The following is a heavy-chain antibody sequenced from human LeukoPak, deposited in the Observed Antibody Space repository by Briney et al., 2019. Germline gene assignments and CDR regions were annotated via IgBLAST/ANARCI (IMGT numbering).Heavy chain of an antibody. D-gene: IGHD2-8*02. Sequence: SSETLSLTCTVSGGSISSYYWSWIRPPPGKGLEWIAYISDIGSINYNPSLKSRVTISLDTSKNQFSLKLSSVTAADTAVYYCAGHHPRNTVDFWGQGTLATVSS. CDR3: AGHHPRNTVDF. V-gene: IGHV4-59*08. CDR1: GGSISSYY. CDR2: ISDIGSI. J-gene: IGHJ4*02.